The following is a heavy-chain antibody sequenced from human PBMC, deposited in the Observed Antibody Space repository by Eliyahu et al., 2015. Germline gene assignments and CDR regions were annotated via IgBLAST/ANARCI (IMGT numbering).Heavy chain of an antibody. V-gene: IGHV3-53*01. Sequence: EVQXVESGGGLIQXGGSLRLXCVAXGFTXSSNYMRWVRQAPGKGLEWVSVIYSGGDAYYADSVKGRFTMSRDNSKNMLYLQMNSLRAEDTAVYYCARDPHGMDVWGQGTTVTVSS. CDR3: ARDPHGMDV. CDR2: IYSGGDA. J-gene: IGHJ6*02. CDR1: GFTXSSNY.